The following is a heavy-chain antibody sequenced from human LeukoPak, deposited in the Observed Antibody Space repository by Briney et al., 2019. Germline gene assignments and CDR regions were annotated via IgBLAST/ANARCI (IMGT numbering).Heavy chain of an antibody. V-gene: IGHV3-21*01. CDR3: ARPDCTGGNCYSYATYFFVY. D-gene: IGHD2-15*01. Sequence: GGSLRLSCAASGFTFSSYSMNWVRQAPGKGLEWVSSISSSSSYIYYADSVKGRFTISRDNSKNTLYLQMNSLRAEDTAVYYCARPDCTGGNCYSYATYFFVYWGQGTLVTVSS. J-gene: IGHJ4*02. CDR2: ISSSSSYI. CDR1: GFTFSSYS.